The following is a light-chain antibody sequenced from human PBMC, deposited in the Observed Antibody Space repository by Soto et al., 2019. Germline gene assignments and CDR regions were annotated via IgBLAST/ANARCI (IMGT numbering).Light chain of an antibody. Sequence: DIQMTQSPSTLSASVGDRVTITCRARQSISSWLAWYQQKPGKAPKLLIYDASILESGVPSRFRGSGSGTEFTLTISSLQPDDFATYYCQQYNSYGTFGQGTKVDIK. J-gene: IGKJ1*01. CDR1: QSISSW. CDR2: DAS. CDR3: QQYNSYGT. V-gene: IGKV1-5*01.